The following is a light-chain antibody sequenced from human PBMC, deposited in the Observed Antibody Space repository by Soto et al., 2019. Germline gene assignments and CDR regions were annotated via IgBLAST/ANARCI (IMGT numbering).Light chain of an antibody. CDR1: SSNIGSNT. CDR3: AAWDDSLNALV. Sequence: QSVLTQPPSASGTPGQRVTISCSGSSSNIGSNTVNWYQQLPGTAPKLLIYNNNQRPSAVPDRFSGSKSGTSDSLAISGRESEDVDDSDCAAWDDSLNALVFGTGTKLTVL. V-gene: IGLV1-44*01. J-gene: IGLJ1*01. CDR2: NNN.